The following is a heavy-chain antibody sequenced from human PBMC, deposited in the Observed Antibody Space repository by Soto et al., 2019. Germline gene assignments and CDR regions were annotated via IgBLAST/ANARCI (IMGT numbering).Heavy chain of an antibody. CDR3: AGQWSAGYGAFDH. CDR1: GGSVNNDKW. D-gene: IGHD3-9*01. J-gene: IGHJ5*02. V-gene: IGHV4-4*02. Sequence: QVQLQESGPGLVKPSGTLSLTCAVSGGSVNNDKWWSWVRQPPGKGLEWIGEIHSSGITNYNPSLKSRASIFVDKFKNQFSVKLTSVTAADTAVYFCAGQWSAGYGAFDHWGQGTLVTVSS. CDR2: IHSSGIT.